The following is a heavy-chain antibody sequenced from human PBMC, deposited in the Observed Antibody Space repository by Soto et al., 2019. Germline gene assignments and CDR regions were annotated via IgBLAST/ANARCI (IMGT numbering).Heavy chain of an antibody. CDR3: ARGVGSGTYYNQYNWFDP. CDR1: GGTFSSYT. D-gene: IGHD3-10*01. V-gene: IGHV1-18*01. J-gene: IGHJ5*02. CDR2: INTNNGNT. Sequence: GASVKVSCKASGGTFSSYTISWVRQAPGQGLEWMGWINTNNGNTNHAQKLQGRVTMTTDTSTSTAYMELRSLRSDDTAVYYCARGVGSGTYYNQYNWFDPWAQGTLVTVSS.